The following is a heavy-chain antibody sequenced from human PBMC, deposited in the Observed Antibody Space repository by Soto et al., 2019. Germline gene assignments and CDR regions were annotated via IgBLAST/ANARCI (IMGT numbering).Heavy chain of an antibody. J-gene: IGHJ3*02. Sequence: QLHLQQRGAGLLKPSETLSLICDVYGGSFSGYYWGWIRQPPGKGLEWIVEINHSGSPNYNPFLQSRISVSVDTSKTHFSLNLSSVTAADTAVYYCGTFPPEGRTATSRGDDAVDIWGQGTLVTVSS. CDR2: INHSGSP. D-gene: IGHD4-17*01. CDR3: GTFPPEGRTATSRGDDAVDI. V-gene: IGHV4-34*02. CDR1: GGSFSGYY.